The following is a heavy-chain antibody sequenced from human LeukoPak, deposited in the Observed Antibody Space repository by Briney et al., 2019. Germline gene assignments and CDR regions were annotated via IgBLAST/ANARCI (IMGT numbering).Heavy chain of an antibody. V-gene: IGHV3-7*01. CDR3: VRQMVGASFDY. J-gene: IGHJ4*02. D-gene: IGHD1-26*01. Sequence: GGSLRLSCAASGFTLSNNCNSWVRQAPRQGQERVSNIKQDGSETYYVASVRGRFTFSRDNAENSVYLQMNSLRAEDTAVYYCVRQMVGASFDYWGQGTLVTVSS. CDR1: GFTLSNNC. CDR2: IKQDGSET.